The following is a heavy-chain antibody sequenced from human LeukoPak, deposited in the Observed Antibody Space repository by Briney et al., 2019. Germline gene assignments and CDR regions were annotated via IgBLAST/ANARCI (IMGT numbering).Heavy chain of an antibody. CDR2: ISSSSSYI. J-gene: IGHJ4*02. CDR1: GFTFSSYS. CDR3: AGVGCSSTSCSRFDY. D-gene: IGHD2-2*01. Sequence: GGSLRLSCAASGFTFSSYSMNWVRQAPGKGLEWVSSISSSSSYIYYADSVKGRFTISRDSAKNSLYLQMNSLRAEDTAVYYCAGVGCSSTSCSRFDYWGQGTLVTVSS. V-gene: IGHV3-21*01.